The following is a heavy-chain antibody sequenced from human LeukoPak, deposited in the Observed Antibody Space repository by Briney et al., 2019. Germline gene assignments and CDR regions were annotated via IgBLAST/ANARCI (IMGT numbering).Heavy chain of an antibody. CDR3: ARPKSWYEGAFDI. Sequence: GGSLRLSCAASGFTFSSYWMSWVRQAPGKGLEWVANIKQDGREKYYVDSAKGRFTISTDNAKNSLYLQMNSLRAEDTAVYYCARPKSWYEGAFDIWGQGTMVTVSS. CDR1: GFTFSSYW. V-gene: IGHV3-7*01. D-gene: IGHD6-13*01. J-gene: IGHJ3*02. CDR2: IKQDGREK.